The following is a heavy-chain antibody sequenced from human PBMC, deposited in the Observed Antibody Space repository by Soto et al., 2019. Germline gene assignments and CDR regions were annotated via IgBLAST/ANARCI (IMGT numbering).Heavy chain of an antibody. CDR3: ARDLKVGYCSSTSCRRGYYYYGMDV. CDR1: GFTFSSYE. J-gene: IGHJ6*02. Sequence: HPGGSLRLSCAASGFTFSSYEMNWVRQAPGKGLEWVSYISSSGSTIYYADSVKGRFTISRDNAKNSLYLQMNSLRAEDTAVYYCARDLKVGYCSSTSCRRGYYYYGMDVWGQGTTVTVS. V-gene: IGHV3-48*03. D-gene: IGHD2-2*01. CDR2: ISSSGSTI.